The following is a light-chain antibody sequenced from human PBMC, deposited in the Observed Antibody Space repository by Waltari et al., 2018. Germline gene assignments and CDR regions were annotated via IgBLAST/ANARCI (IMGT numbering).Light chain of an antibody. CDR3: QHYVRLPAT. V-gene: IGKV3-20*01. CDR1: QSVSKY. CDR2: GAS. J-gene: IGKJ1*01. Sequence: IVLTQSPVTLSLSPGEGATLPCRASQSVSKYLAWYQQKPGQAPRLLIYGASSRATGIPDRFSGSGSGTDFSLTISRLEPEDFVVYYCQHYVRLPATFGQGTKVEIK.